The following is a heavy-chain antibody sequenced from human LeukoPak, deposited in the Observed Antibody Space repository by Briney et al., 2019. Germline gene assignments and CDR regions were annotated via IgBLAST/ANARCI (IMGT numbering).Heavy chain of an antibody. D-gene: IGHD6-19*01. Sequence: GGSLRLSCAASGFTFSSYGMHWVRQAPGKGLEWVAFIRYDGSNKYYADSVKGRFTISRDNSKNTLNLQMNSLRAEDTAVYYCATSPGIAVAGTFHYWGQGTLVTASS. CDR3: ATSPGIAVAGTFHY. V-gene: IGHV3-30*02. J-gene: IGHJ4*02. CDR1: GFTFSSYG. CDR2: IRYDGSNK.